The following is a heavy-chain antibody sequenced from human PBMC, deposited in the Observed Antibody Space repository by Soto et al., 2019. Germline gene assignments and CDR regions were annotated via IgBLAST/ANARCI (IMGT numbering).Heavy chain of an antibody. CDR2: INAGNGNT. CDR1: GYTFTSYA. D-gene: IGHD3-16*01. Sequence: ASVKVSCKASGYTFTSYAMHWVRQAPGQRLEWMGWINAGNGNTKYSQKFQGRVTITRDTSASTAYMELSSLRSEDTAAYYCARVGSAAHLGHNWFDPWGQGTLVTVSS. CDR3: ARVGSAAHLGHNWFDP. V-gene: IGHV1-3*01. J-gene: IGHJ5*02.